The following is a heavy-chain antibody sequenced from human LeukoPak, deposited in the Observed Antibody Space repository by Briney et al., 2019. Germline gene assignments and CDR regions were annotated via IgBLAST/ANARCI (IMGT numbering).Heavy chain of an antibody. CDR1: GFTFSSYA. CDR2: ISYDGSNK. V-gene: IGHV3-30*04. CDR3: AREGEYVLRYFDRFDY. D-gene: IGHD3-9*01. J-gene: IGHJ4*02. Sequence: GGSLRLSCAASGFTFSSYAMHWVRQAPGKGLEWVAVISYDGSNKYYADSVKGRFTISRDNSKNTLYLQMNSLRAEDTAVYYCAREGEYVLRYFDRFDYWGQGTLVTVSS.